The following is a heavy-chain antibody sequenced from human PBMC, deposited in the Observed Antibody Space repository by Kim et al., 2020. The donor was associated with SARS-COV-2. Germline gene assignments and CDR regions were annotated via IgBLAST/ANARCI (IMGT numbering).Heavy chain of an antibody. CDR1: GYSFSKYR. CDR3: ARHADGNSPIPSFYYMDV. V-gene: IGHV5-51*01. J-gene: IGHJ6*03. D-gene: IGHD1-1*01. Sequence: GESLKISCRGSGYSFSKYRVAWVRQMPWKGLEWMGVIYPDDSDLKYNPSFRGQVTISADKSISTAYLQWSSLVASDTAMYFCARHADGNSPIPSFYYMDVWGQGTTVTVTS. CDR2: IYPDDSDL.